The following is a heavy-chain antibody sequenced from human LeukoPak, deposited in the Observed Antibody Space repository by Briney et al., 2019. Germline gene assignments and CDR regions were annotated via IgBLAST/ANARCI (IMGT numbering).Heavy chain of an antibody. D-gene: IGHD2-15*01. J-gene: IGHJ6*02. CDR2: IIPIIGTA. Sequence: SVKVSCKASRGTFSRYAISWVRQAPGQGLEWMGGIIPIIGTANYAQKFQGRVTITADESTSTAYMELSSLRSEDTAVYYCASGDYVVVVAADYGMDVWGQGTTVTVSS. CDR1: RGTFSRYA. V-gene: IGHV1-69*13. CDR3: ASGDYVVVVAADYGMDV.